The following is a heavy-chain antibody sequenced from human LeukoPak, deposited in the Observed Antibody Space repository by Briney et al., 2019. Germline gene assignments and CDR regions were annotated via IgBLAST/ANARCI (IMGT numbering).Heavy chain of an antibody. CDR2: ISGSGGST. D-gene: IGHD3-22*01. Sequence: GGTLRLSCAASGFTFSSYGLNWVRQAPGKGLEWVSAISGSGGSTYYADSVKGRFTISRDNSKNTLYLQMNSLRAEDTAVYYCAKAIYYDISGYPLDYWGQGTLVTVSS. V-gene: IGHV3-23*01. CDR3: AKAIYYDISGYPLDY. J-gene: IGHJ4*02. CDR1: GFTFSSYG.